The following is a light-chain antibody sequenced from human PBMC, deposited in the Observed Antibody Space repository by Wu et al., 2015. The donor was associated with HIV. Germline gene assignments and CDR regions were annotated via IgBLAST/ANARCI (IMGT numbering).Light chain of an antibody. J-gene: IGKJ2*03. CDR2: GVS. CDR1: QSVSSGY. Sequence: VLTQSPGTLSLSPGERATLSCRASQSVSSGYLAWYQQKPGQAPSLLIYGVSSRATGVPDRFSGSGSGTDFSLAITRLEPEDFAVYYCHHYGSSPHSFGQGTKLEIK. V-gene: IGKV3-20*01. CDR3: HHYGSSPHS.